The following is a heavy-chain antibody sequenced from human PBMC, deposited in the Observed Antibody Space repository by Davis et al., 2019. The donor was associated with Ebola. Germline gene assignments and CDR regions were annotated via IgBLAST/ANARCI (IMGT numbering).Heavy chain of an antibody. J-gene: IGHJ6*02. Sequence: GGSLRLSCAASGFTFSSYGMHWVRQAPGKGLEWVAVIWYDGSNKYYADSVKGRFTISRDNSKNTLYLQMNSLRAEDTAVYYCAKAHPYCSSTSCYLDYYYGMDVWGQGTTVTVSS. CDR3: AKAHPYCSSTSCYLDYYYGMDV. CDR2: IWYDGSNK. V-gene: IGHV3-30*02. D-gene: IGHD2-2*01. CDR1: GFTFSSYG.